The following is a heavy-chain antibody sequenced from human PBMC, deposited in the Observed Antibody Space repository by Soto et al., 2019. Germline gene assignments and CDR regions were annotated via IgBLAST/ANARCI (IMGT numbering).Heavy chain of an antibody. V-gene: IGHV3-48*03. J-gene: IGHJ5*02. CDR2: ISSSGSTI. CDR3: ASAGTHEVPNWFDP. CDR1: GFTFSSYE. D-gene: IGHD1-7*01. Sequence: PGGSLRLSCAASGFTFSSYEMNWVRQAPGKGLEWVSYISSSGSTIYYADSVKGRFTISRDNAKNSLYLQMNSLRAEDTAVYYCASAGTHEVPNWFDPWGQGTLVTVSS.